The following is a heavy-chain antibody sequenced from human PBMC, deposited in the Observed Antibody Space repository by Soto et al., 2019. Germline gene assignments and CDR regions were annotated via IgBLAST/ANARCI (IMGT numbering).Heavy chain of an antibody. D-gene: IGHD6-25*01. Sequence: QEQLVQSGAEVKKPGASVKVSCKTSGYTFSTYDINWVRQAPGQGLEWMGWMNPTTGNTGYAQKFRRRVTLTRNTSISTAYRELMSLTTADTAVYFCARRKERSGPNYFDYWGQGTLGTVSS. CDR1: GYTFSTYD. CDR3: ARRKERSGPNYFDY. V-gene: IGHV1-8*01. J-gene: IGHJ4*02. CDR2: MNPTTGNT.